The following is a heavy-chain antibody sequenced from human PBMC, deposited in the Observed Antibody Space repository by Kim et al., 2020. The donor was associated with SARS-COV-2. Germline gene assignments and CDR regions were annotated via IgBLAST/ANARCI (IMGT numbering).Heavy chain of an antibody. Sequence: GGSLRLSCAASGFTFSGSAMHWVRQASGKGLEWVGRIRSKANSYATAYAASVKGRFTISRDDSKNTAYLQMNSLKTEDTAVYYCTRRLAMDGFDIWGQGTMVTVSS. CDR2: IRSKANSYAT. D-gene: IGHD5-18*01. J-gene: IGHJ3*02. CDR1: GFTFSGSA. CDR3: TRRLAMDGFDI. V-gene: IGHV3-73*01.